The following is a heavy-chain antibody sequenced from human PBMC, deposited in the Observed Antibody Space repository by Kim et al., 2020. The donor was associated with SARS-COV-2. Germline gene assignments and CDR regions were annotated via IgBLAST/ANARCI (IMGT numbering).Heavy chain of an antibody. V-gene: IGHV3-53*01. Sequence: GGSLRLSCAASGFTVSSNYMSWVRQAPGKGLEWVSVIYSGGSTYYADSVKGRFTISRDNSKNTLYLQMNSLRAEDTAVYYCARPLRYDSSGYLYWGQGTLVTVSS. D-gene: IGHD3-22*01. CDR3: ARPLRYDSSGYLY. J-gene: IGHJ4*02. CDR1: GFTVSSNY. CDR2: IYSGGST.